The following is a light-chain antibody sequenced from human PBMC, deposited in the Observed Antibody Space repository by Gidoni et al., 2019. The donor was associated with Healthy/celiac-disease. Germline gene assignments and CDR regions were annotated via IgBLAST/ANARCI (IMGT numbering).Light chain of an antibody. Sequence: VLTQSPGTLSLSPGERATLSCRASQSVSSSYLAWYQQKPGQAPRLLIYGASSRATGIPDRFSGSVSGTDFTLTISRLEPEDFAVYYCQQYGSSLYTFGQGTKLEIK. CDR2: GAS. V-gene: IGKV3-20*01. CDR3: QQYGSSLYT. J-gene: IGKJ2*01. CDR1: QSVSSSY.